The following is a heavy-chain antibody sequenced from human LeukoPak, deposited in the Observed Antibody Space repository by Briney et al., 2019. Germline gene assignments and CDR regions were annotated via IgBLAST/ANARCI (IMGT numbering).Heavy chain of an antibody. V-gene: IGHV4-39*01. CDR3: ARHPLAGATAPNYFDY. J-gene: IGHJ4*02. CDR1: GGSISSSSYY. CDR2: IYYSGST. Sequence: PSETLSLTCTVSGGSISSSSYYWGWIRQPPGKGLEWIGSIYYSGSTYYNPSLKSRVTISVDTSENQFSLKLSSVTAADTAVYYCARHPLAGATAPNYFDYWGQGTLVTVSS. D-gene: IGHD6-25*01.